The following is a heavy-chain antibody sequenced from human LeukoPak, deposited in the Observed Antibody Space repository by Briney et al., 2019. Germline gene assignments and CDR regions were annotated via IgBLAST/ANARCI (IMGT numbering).Heavy chain of an antibody. J-gene: IGHJ4*02. V-gene: IGHV3-74*01. CDR1: GFTFSSYW. Sequence: PGGSLRLSCAASGFTFSSYWMHWVRQAPGKGLVWVSRINSDGSSTSYADSVKGRFTISRDNAKNTLYLQMNSLRAEDTAVYYCARPGYSSSWYFRGWGQGTLVTVSS. D-gene: IGHD6-13*01. CDR3: ARPGYSSSWYFRG. CDR2: INSDGSST.